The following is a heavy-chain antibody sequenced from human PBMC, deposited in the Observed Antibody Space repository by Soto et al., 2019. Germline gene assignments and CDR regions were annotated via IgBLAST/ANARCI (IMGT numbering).Heavy chain of an antibody. D-gene: IGHD3-16*02. V-gene: IGHV3-7*01. J-gene: IGHJ4*02. CDR1: KFTFGDYW. CDR2: IKQDGSDR. CDR3: ASLSYGQLRYFDN. Sequence: VGSLRLSCAVPKFTFGDYWMSWVRQAPGKGLEWVSNIKQDGSDRNYADSVKGRFTISRDNAGNSMYLQMNSLRAEDTAVYYCASLSYGQLRYFDNWGQGALVTVSS.